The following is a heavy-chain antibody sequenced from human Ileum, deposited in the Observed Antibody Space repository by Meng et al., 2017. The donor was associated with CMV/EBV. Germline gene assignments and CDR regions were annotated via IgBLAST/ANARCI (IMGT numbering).Heavy chain of an antibody. CDR2: IGGTSGVT. CDR1: GFSISAYY. J-gene: IGHJ4*02. V-gene: IGHV3-11*01. D-gene: IGHD2-15*01. Sequence: SCAASGFSISAYYVSWIRQAPGEGLEWISYIGGTSGVTYYADSLKGRFTISRDDARESLYLQMASLRVEDTAIYYCARGRRDIGFDSWGQGVLVTVSS. CDR3: ARGRRDIGFDS.